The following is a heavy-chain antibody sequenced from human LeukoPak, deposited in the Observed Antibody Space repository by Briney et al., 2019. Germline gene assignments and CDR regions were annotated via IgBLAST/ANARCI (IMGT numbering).Heavy chain of an antibody. V-gene: IGHV4-39*02. CDR2: ICYTGST. CDR3: ARELVDTAMVTVGYFDY. D-gene: IGHD5-18*01. CDR1: GGSISSSSYY. J-gene: IGHJ4*02. Sequence: SETLSLTCTVSGGSISSSSYYWGWIRQPPGRGVEWIGRICYTGSTHYNPALKTRVTIFVDTSKNQFSLKLSSVTAAGTAVYYCARELVDTAMVTVGYFDYWGQGSLVTVSS.